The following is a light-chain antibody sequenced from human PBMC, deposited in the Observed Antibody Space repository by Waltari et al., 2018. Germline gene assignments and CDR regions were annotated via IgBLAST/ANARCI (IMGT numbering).Light chain of an antibody. CDR1: SSDVGSSIF. CDR2: EVS. V-gene: IGLV2-23*02. J-gene: IGLJ3*02. CDR3: CSYAGKGWV. Sequence: QSALTQPASVSGSPGQSITISCTGGSSDVGSSIFVSWYQQYPGKAPKLLIYEVSKRPSGISIRFSASKSGNSASLRISGLQTEDEGDYYCCSYAGKGWVFGGGTKLTVL.